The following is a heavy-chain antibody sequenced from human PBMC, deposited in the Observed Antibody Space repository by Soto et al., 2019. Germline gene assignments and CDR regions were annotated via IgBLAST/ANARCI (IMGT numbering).Heavy chain of an antibody. V-gene: IGHV4-39*01. CDR2: IYYSGRT. CDR3: ARQRTSVVTQAYFDV. CDR1: GSSIDSRSYY. Sequence: SESLSVTCSVSGSSIDSRSYYWGWICQPPGKGLEWIGSIYYSGRTYNNPSLRSRVSMSIDTSKDQFSLKLKSVTAADTALYFCARQRTSVVTQAYFDVWGPGSLVTVS. J-gene: IGHJ4*02. D-gene: IGHD2-21*02.